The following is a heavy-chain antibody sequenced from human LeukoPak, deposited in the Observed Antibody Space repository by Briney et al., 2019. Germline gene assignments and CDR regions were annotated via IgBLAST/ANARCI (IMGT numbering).Heavy chain of an antibody. CDR2: INTNTGNP. CDR3: ARDPDYSNGVWFDP. CDR1: GYTFTTYA. Sequence: ASVKVSCKASGYTFTTYAMNWVRQAPGQRLEWMGWINTNTGNPTYAQGFTGRFVFSLDTSVSTSYLQISSLKAEDTAVYYCARDPDYSNGVWFDPWGQGALVTVSS. J-gene: IGHJ5*02. V-gene: IGHV7-4-1*02. D-gene: IGHD4-11*01.